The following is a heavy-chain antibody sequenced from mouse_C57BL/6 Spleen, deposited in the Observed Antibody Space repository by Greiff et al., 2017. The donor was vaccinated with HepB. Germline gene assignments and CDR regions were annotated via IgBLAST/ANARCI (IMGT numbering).Heavy chain of an antibody. CDR2: INYDGSST. J-gene: IGHJ4*01. D-gene: IGHD2-14*01. V-gene: IGHV5-16*01. Sequence: EVKLVESEGGLVQPGSSMKLSCTASGFTFSDYYMAWVRQVPEKGLEWVANINYDGSSTYYLDSLKSRFIISRDNAKNILYLQMSSLKSEDTATYYCARDRGTTAPHAMDYWGQGTSVTVSS. CDR1: GFTFSDYY. CDR3: ARDRGTTAPHAMDY.